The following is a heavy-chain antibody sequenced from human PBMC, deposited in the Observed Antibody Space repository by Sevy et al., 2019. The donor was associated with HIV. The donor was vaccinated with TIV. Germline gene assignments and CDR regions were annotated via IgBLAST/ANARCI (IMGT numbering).Heavy chain of an antibody. CDR2: LSVGCGEI. J-gene: IGHJ4*02. CDR3: AREGPTKPHDF. V-gene: IGHV3-23*01. Sequence: GGSLRLSCAASGFTFSKYSMSWVRQPPGKGLEWVSTLSVGCGEINYADSVKGRFTISRDNSKSSVNLQMNNLRPEVTSLDDCAREGPTKPHDFWGPGTLVTVFS. D-gene: IGHD1-26*01. CDR1: GFTFSKYS.